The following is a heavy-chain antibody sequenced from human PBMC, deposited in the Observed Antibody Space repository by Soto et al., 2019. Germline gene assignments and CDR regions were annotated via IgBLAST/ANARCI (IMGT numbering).Heavy chain of an antibody. V-gene: IGHV1-24*01. CDR2: FDPEDGET. CDR1: GYSLTELS. J-gene: IGHJ6*02. Sequence: XSVKVSCNVAGYSLTELSVHWGRRAPGKGLEWMGGFDPEDGETIYAQKFQGRVTMTEDTSTDTAYMELSSLRSEDTAVYYCATAGKCSGGSRSQLNYYYGMDVWGQGTTVTVSS. CDR3: ATAGKCSGGSRSQLNYYYGMDV. D-gene: IGHD2-15*01.